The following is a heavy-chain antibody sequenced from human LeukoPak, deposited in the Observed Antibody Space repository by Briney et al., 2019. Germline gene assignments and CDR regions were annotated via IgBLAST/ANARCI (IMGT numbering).Heavy chain of an antibody. V-gene: IGHV1-2*02. D-gene: IGHD2-2*01. Sequence: ASVKVSCKASGYTSTGYYMHWVRQAPGQGLEWMGWINPSSGGTNYAQKFQGRVTMTRDTSISTAYMELSRLRSDDTAIYYCARDVGEYCSSVNCYASDYWGQGTLVTVSS. CDR3: ARDVGEYCSSVNCYASDY. CDR1: GYTSTGYY. CDR2: INPSSGGT. J-gene: IGHJ4*02.